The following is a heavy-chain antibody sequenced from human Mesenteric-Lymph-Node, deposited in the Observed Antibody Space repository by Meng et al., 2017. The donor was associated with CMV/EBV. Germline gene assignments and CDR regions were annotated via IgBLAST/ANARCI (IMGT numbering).Heavy chain of an antibody. CDR2: IWYDGSYK. V-gene: IGHV3-33*01. D-gene: IGHD2/OR15-2a*01. CDR3: TTDYLFDP. Sequence: SLRLSCAASGFTFSSFGMHWVRQAPGKGLEWVAVIWYDGSYKYYADSVKGRFTISRDNSKNTLYLQMNSLKREDTAVYYCTTDYLFDPWGQGTLVTVSS. CDR1: GFTFSSFG. J-gene: IGHJ5*02.